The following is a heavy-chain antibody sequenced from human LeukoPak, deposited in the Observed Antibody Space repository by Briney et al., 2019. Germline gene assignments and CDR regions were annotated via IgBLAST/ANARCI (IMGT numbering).Heavy chain of an antibody. CDR2: ISISSSYI. J-gene: IGHJ4*02. Sequence: TGGSLRLSCAASGFTFSNYNMNWVRQAPGKGLEWVSSISISSSYIYYADSLKGRFTISRDNAKNSLYLQMNSLRAEDTAVYYCARGGAQYCGGDCSNFDYWGQGTLVTVSS. D-gene: IGHD2-21*01. CDR3: ARGGAQYCGGDCSNFDY. CDR1: GFTFSNYN. V-gene: IGHV3-21*01.